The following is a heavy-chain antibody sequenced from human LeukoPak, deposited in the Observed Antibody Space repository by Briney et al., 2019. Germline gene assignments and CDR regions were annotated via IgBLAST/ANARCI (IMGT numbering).Heavy chain of an antibody. CDR2: ISYDGSNK. D-gene: IGHD3-22*01. CDR3: ARDWNYYDSSGYYSPQYYFDY. J-gene: IGHJ4*02. Sequence: GGSLRLSCAASGFTFSSYGMHWVRQAPGKGLEWVAVISYDGSNKYYADSVKGRFTIPRDNSKDTLYLQMNSLRAEDTAVYYCARDWNYYDSSGYYSPQYYFDYWGQGTLVTVSS. CDR1: GFTFSSYG. V-gene: IGHV3-30*03.